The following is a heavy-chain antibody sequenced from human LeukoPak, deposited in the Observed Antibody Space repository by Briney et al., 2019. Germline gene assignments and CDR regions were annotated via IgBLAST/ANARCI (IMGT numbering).Heavy chain of an antibody. CDR3: ASLLPPDRYYYGMDV. J-gene: IGHJ6*02. V-gene: IGHV4-59*08. Sequence: SETLSLTCTVSGGSISSYYWSWIRQPPGKGLEWIGYIYYSGSTNYNPSLKSRVTIPVDTSKNQFSLKLSCVTSADTAVYYCASLLPPDRYYYGMDVWGQGTTVTVSS. CDR2: IYYSGST. D-gene: IGHD2-2*01. CDR1: GGSISSYY.